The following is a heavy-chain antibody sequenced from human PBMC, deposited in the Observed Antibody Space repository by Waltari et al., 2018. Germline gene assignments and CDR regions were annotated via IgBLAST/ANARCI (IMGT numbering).Heavy chain of an antibody. J-gene: IGHJ4*02. CDR2: ISYISNYI. CDR1: GFTFGRYS. Sequence: EVQLVAFGGGLVKPGGSQRLSWAAPGFTFGRYSMNWVRQAPGKGLEWVSSISYISNYIYYADSVKGRFTISRDNAKNSLYLQMNSLRAEDTAVYYCARGCSRTSCYYYWGQGTLVTVSS. D-gene: IGHD2-2*01. CDR3: ARGCSRTSCYYY. V-gene: IGHV3-21*01.